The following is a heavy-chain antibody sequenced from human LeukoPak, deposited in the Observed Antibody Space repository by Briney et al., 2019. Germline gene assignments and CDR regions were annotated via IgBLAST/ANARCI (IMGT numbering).Heavy chain of an antibody. CDR1: GGSISSSNW. CDR2: IYHSGST. Sequence: SETLSLTCAVSGGSISSSNWWSWVRQPPGKGLEWIGEIYHSGSTNYNPSLKSRVTISVDKSKNQFSLKLSSVTAADTAVYYCARLDTGSTRDYFDYWGQGTLVTVSS. D-gene: IGHD1-7*01. J-gene: IGHJ4*02. V-gene: IGHV4-4*02. CDR3: ARLDTGSTRDYFDY.